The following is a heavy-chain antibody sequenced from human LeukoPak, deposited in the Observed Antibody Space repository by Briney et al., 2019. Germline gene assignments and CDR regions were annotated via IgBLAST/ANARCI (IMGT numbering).Heavy chain of an antibody. V-gene: IGHV3-48*01. D-gene: IGHD5-24*01. J-gene: IGHJ4*02. CDR3: ARQGWIQLNFLDY. Sequence: GGPLTLSCGLCGLTFSSYIMNWVPHARGGAGVGVSYISSTGGTIYYADSVNGRLTISRDNAKKSMYLQMTSLRAEDTAVYCCARQGWIQLNFLDYWGQGALVAVSS. CDR1: GLTFSSYI. CDR2: ISSTGGTI.